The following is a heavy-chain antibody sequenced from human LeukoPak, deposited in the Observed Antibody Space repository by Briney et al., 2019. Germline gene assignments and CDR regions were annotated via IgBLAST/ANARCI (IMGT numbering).Heavy chain of an antibody. V-gene: IGHV4-59*01. D-gene: IGHD4-11*01. Sequence: PSETLSLTCTVSNGSISTYYWSWIRQPPGKGLEWIGYIYYSGSTNYNPSLKSRVTISVDTSKKQFSLKLNSVTAADTAVYYCARDLHDYKSGSRFYDNWGQGTLVTVSS. CDR1: NGSISTYY. J-gene: IGHJ4*02. CDR2: IYYSGST. CDR3: ARDLHDYKSGSRFYDN.